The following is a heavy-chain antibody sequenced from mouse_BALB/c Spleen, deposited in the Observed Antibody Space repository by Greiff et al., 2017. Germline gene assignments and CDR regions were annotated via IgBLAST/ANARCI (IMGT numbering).Heavy chain of an antibody. D-gene: IGHD2-1*01. Sequence: EVKLVESGPSLVKPSQTLSLTCSVTGDSITSGYWNWIRKFPGNKLEYMGYISYSGSTYYNPSLKSRISITRDTSKNQYYLQLNSVTTEDTATYYCARAYGNSAWFAYWGQGTLVTVSA. CDR1: GDSITSGY. CDR3: ARAYGNSAWFAY. V-gene: IGHV3-8*02. J-gene: IGHJ3*01. CDR2: ISYSGST.